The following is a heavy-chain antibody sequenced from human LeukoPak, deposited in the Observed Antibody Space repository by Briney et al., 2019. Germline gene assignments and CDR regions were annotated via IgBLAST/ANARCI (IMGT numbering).Heavy chain of an antibody. CDR1: GYSFTSYW. CDR2: IYPGDSDT. Sequence: GESLKISCKGSGYSFTSYWIGWVRQMPGKGLELMGIIYPGDSDTRYSPSFQGQVTISADKSINTAYLQWSSLKASDTAMYYCARTITPEGSSPFDPWGQGTLVTVSS. J-gene: IGHJ5*02. CDR3: ARTITPEGSSPFDP. D-gene: IGHD5-12*01. V-gene: IGHV5-51*01.